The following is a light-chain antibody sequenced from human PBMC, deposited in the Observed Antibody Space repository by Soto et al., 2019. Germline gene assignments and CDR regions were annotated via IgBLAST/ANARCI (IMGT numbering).Light chain of an antibody. CDR3: QQYCSSLGT. V-gene: IGKV3-20*01. Sequence: EIVLTQSPGTLSLSPGERATLSCRASQSVSSSYLAWYQQKPGQAPRLLIYGASSRATGIPDRFSGSGSGTDFTLTISRLEPEDFAVYYCQQYCSSLGTFSKGTKVEIK. CDR2: GAS. CDR1: QSVSSSY. J-gene: IGKJ1*01.